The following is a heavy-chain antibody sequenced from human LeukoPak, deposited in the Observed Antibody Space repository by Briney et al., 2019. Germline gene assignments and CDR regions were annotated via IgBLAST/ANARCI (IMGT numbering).Heavy chain of an antibody. CDR3: ATIPSRVAVARPFDY. CDR1: GYTLTEFS. V-gene: IGHV1-24*01. D-gene: IGHD6-19*01. Sequence: ASVKVSCKVTGYTLTEFSMHWVRQAPGKGLEWMGGFDPEDGETIYAQKFQGRVAMTEDTSTDTAYMELSSLRSEDTAVYYCATIPSRVAVARPFDYWGQGTLVIASS. J-gene: IGHJ4*02. CDR2: FDPEDGET.